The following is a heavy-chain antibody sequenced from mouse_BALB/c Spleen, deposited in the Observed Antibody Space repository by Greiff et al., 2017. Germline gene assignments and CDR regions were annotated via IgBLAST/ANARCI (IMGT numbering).Heavy chain of an antibody. Sequence: VQLQQSGTVLARPGASVKMSCKASGYTFTSYWMHWVKQRPGQGLEWIGAIYPGNSDTSYNQKFKGKAKLTAVTSTSTAYMELSSLTNEDSAVYYCTRTKDWDWFAYWGQGTLVTVSA. V-gene: IGHV1-5*01. CDR3: TRTKDWDWFAY. D-gene: IGHD4-1*01. CDR1: GYTFTSYW. J-gene: IGHJ3*01. CDR2: IYPGNSDT.